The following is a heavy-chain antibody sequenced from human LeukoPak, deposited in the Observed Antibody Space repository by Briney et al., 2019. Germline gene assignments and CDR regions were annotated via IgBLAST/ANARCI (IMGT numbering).Heavy chain of an antibody. D-gene: IGHD2-2*01. CDR2: IYYSGST. V-gene: IGHV4-59*01. CDR1: GGSISTYY. Sequence: PSETLSLTCTVPGGSISTYYRSWTRQPPGKGLERIWYIYYSGSTHYNPSLKRRVTISVDTSKNQFSLKVGSVTAADTAVYYCARGGSRRYYYYSLDVWGQGTTVTVSS. J-gene: IGHJ6*02. CDR3: ARGGSRRYYYYSLDV.